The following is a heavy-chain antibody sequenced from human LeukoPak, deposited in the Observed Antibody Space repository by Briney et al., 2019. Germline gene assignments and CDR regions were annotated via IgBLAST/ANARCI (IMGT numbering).Heavy chain of an antibody. CDR3: AKDRLFGSGLNGPHYYYGMDV. V-gene: IGHV3-30*18. J-gene: IGHJ6*02. CDR2: ILYDGNNK. CDR1: DFSFSNYG. Sequence: GGSLRLSCAASDFSFSNYGMHWVRQAPGKGLEWGAVILYDGNNKHYAESVKGRFTISRDNSNNMLYLQMNSLRPEDTAVYYCAKDRLFGSGLNGPHYYYGMDVWGQGTTVTVSS. D-gene: IGHD1-26*01.